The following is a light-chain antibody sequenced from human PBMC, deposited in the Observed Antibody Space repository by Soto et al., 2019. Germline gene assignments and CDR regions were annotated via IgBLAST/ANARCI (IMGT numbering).Light chain of an antibody. CDR1: QTISTW. CDR2: DAS. CDR3: QQYNSYSLT. Sequence: IRVTQSPAALSASVGDRVTITYRASQTISTWMAWYQQKPGKAPKLLVYDASTLQSGVASRFSGSGSGTEFTLIISGLQPDDFATYCCQQYNSYSLTFGGRTKVDIK. V-gene: IGKV1-5*01. J-gene: IGKJ4*01.